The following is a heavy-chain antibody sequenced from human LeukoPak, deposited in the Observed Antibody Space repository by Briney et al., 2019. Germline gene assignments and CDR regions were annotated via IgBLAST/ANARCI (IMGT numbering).Heavy chain of an antibody. CDR3: ARVVIVLLPAANLDAFDI. CDR1: GFAFSTHW. D-gene: IGHD2-2*03. V-gene: IGHV3-7*01. CDR2: IKRDGSEK. Sequence: PGGSLRLSCAASGFAFSTHWMSWVRQAPGKGLEWVANIKRDGSEKYYVDSAKGRFTISRDNAKNSLFLQMNSLRVEDTAVYYCARVVIVLLPAANLDAFDIWGPGTMVTVSS. J-gene: IGHJ3*02.